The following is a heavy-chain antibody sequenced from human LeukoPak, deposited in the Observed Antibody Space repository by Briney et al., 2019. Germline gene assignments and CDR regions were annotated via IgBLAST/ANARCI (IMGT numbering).Heavy chain of an antibody. CDR1: GGSISSYY. CDR3: ASTSYGYTEYFQH. V-gene: IGHV4-59*08. D-gene: IGHD5-18*01. CDR2: IYYSGST. J-gene: IGHJ1*01. Sequence: SETLSLTCTVSGGSISSYYWSWIRQPPGKGLEWIGCIYYSGSTNYNPSLKSRVTISVDTSKNQFSLKLSSVTAADTAVYYCASTSYGYTEYFQHWGQGTLVTVSS.